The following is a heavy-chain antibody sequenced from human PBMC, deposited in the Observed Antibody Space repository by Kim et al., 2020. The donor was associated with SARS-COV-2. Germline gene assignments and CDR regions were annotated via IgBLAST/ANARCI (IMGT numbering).Heavy chain of an antibody. V-gene: IGHV3-15*01. D-gene: IGHD5-18*01. CDR3: VTDRIYSGVYSFDYIHH. Sequence: GGSLRLSCAASGFNFTNAWMSWVRQVPGKGLEWLGRIKTKTDGGTTDYAAPVEGRLSISRDDSKSSLYLQMNSVRTEDTAVFYCVTDRIYSGVYSFDYIHHWGQGTLVTVS. J-gene: IGHJ1*01. CDR2: IKTKTDGGTT. CDR1: GFNFTNAW.